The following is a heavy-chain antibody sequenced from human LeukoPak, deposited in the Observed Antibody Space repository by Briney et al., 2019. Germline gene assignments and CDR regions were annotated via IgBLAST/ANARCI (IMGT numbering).Heavy chain of an antibody. CDR2: IIPIFGTA. V-gene: IGHV1-69*13. D-gene: IGHD6-19*01. CDR3: ATPRRVAGTILYYYGMDV. CDR1: GYTFTRYA. Sequence: ASVKVSCKASGYTFTRYAMNWLRQAPGQGLEWMGGIIPIFGTANYAQKFQGRVTITADESTSTAYMELSSLRSEDTAVYYCATPRRVAGTILYYYGMDVWGQGTTVTVSS. J-gene: IGHJ6*02.